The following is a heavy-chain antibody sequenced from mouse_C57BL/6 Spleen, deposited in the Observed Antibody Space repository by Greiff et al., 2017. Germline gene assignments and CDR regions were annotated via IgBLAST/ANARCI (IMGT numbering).Heavy chain of an antibody. Sequence: EVQLQQSGTVLARPGASVKMSCKTSGYTFTSYWMHWVKQRPGQGLEWIGAIYPGNSDTSYNQKFKGKAKLTAVTSASTAYMELSSLTNEDSAVYYCTRDYYGSSYHFDYWGQGTTLTVSS. CDR1: GYTFTSYW. CDR2: IYPGNSDT. CDR3: TRDYYGSSYHFDY. V-gene: IGHV1-5*01. J-gene: IGHJ2*01. D-gene: IGHD1-1*01.